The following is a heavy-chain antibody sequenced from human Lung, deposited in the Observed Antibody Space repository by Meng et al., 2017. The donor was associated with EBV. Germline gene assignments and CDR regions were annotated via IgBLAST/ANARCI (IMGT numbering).Heavy chain of an antibody. D-gene: IGHD3-10*01. CDR1: GGTFRSDA. CDR2: LIPMVGAP. J-gene: IGHJ4*02. CDR3: ASESGRGFTPDY. Sequence: VEFVQAGAEVKKPGSSVKFSCRTSGGTFRSDAVSWVRQAPGQGLEWMGGLIPMVGAPHYAQKFQGRVTIIADESTSTHSMELNSLRSEDTAMYYCASESGRGFTPDYWGQGTLVTVSS. V-gene: IGHV1-69*01.